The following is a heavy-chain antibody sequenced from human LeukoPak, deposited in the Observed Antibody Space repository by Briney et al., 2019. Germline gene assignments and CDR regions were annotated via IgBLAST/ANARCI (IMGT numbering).Heavy chain of an antibody. CDR2: ILGSGDST. V-gene: IGHV3-23*01. D-gene: IGHD1-26*01. J-gene: IGHJ4*02. CDR1: GFTFSSYA. CDR3: ATELKVAGPTTGFDY. Sequence: GGSLRLSCAASGFTFSSYAMSWVRQAPGKGLEWVSAILGSGDSTYYADPVKGRSTISRDNSKNTLDLHMNSLRADDTAVYYCATELKVAGPTTGFDYWGQGTLVTVSS.